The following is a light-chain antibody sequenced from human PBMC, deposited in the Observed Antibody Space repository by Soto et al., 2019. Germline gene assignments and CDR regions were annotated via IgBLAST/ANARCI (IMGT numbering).Light chain of an antibody. CDR1: QSISSW. CDR2: KAS. CDR3: QQANSFPIS. V-gene: IGKV1-5*03. J-gene: IGKJ5*01. Sequence: DIQMTQSPSTLSASVGDRVTITCRASQSISSWFAWYQQKPGKAPKLLIYKASRLESGVPSRFSGSGSGTDFTLTISNLQPEDFATYYCQQANSFPISFGQGTRLEIK.